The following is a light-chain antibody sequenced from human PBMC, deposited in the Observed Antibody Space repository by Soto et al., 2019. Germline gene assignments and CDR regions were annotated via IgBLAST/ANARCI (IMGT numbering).Light chain of an antibody. CDR3: QQYGDSPRT. CDR1: RSLDSGQ. J-gene: IGKJ5*01. V-gene: IGKV3-20*01. Sequence: EIVLTQSPGSLSLSPVESATLSCSASRSLDSGQLAWYQQKVGRAPRLLIHDAFMRATGIPDRFSGSGSGTDFTLTIARLEPEDFAVYYCQQYGDSPRTFGQGTRLEIK. CDR2: DAF.